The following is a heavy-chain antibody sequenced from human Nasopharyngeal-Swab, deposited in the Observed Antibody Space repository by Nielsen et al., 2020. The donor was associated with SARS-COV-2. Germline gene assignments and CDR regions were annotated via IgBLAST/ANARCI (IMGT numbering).Heavy chain of an antibody. CDR1: GYSFTSYW. D-gene: IGHD3-9*01. Sequence: GESLKISCKGSGYSFTSYWIGWVRQMPGKGLEWVGIIYPGDSDTRYSPSFQGQVTISADKSISTAYLQWSSLKASDTAMYYCASSKQRPYDILTGYYSPPYYFDYWGQGTLVTVSS. J-gene: IGHJ4*02. CDR3: ASSKQRPYDILTGYYSPPYYFDY. V-gene: IGHV5-51*01. CDR2: IYPGDSDT.